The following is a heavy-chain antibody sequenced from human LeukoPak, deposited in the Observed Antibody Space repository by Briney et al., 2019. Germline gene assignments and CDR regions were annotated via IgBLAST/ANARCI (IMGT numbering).Heavy chain of an antibody. V-gene: IGHV4-34*01. Sequence: PSETLSLTCAVYGGSFSGYYWSRIRQPPGKGLEWIGEINHSGSTNYNPSLKSRVTISVDTSKNQFSLKLSSATAADTAVYYCARSRIAARPGDYWGQGTLVTVSP. CDR2: INHSGST. CDR3: ARSRIAARPGDY. J-gene: IGHJ4*02. CDR1: GGSFSGYY. D-gene: IGHD6-6*01.